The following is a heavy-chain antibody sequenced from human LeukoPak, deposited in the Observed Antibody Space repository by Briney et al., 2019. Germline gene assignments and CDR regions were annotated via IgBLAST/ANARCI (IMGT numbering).Heavy chain of an antibody. Sequence: GGSLRLSCAASGFTFSNAWMSWVRQAPGKGLEWVGRIKSKTDGGTTDYAAPVKGRFTISRDDSKNTLYPQMNSLKTEDTAVYYCTTDPAAGSYNWFDPWGQGTLVTVSS. CDR3: TTDPAAGSYNWFDP. D-gene: IGHD6-13*01. V-gene: IGHV3-15*01. CDR2: IKSKTDGGTT. J-gene: IGHJ5*02. CDR1: GFTFSNAW.